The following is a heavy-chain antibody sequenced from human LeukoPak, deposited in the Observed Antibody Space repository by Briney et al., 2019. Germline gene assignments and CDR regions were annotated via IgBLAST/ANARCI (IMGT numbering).Heavy chain of an antibody. D-gene: IGHD5-24*01. V-gene: IGHV4-61*02. Sequence: SETLSLTCTVSGGSISSGSYFWNWIRQPAGKGLEWIGRIYTSGSPNYNPSLKSRVAISPDTSKNQFSLKLSSVTAADTAVYYCARGDYFDLWGRGTLVTVSS. CDR2: IYTSGSP. J-gene: IGHJ2*01. CDR3: ARGDYFDL. CDR1: GGSISSGSYF.